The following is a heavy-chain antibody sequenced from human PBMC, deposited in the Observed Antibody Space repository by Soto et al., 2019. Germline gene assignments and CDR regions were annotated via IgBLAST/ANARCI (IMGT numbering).Heavy chain of an antibody. V-gene: IGHV3-23*01. D-gene: IGHD3-10*01. J-gene: IGHJ6*02. Sequence: GGSLRLSCAASGFTFSSYAMSWVRQAPGKGLEWVSAISGSGGSTYYADSVKGRFTISRDNSKNTLYLQMNSLRAEDTAVYYCAKESITMVRPLYYGMDVWGQGTTVTVYS. CDR3: AKESITMVRPLYYGMDV. CDR1: GFTFSSYA. CDR2: ISGSGGST.